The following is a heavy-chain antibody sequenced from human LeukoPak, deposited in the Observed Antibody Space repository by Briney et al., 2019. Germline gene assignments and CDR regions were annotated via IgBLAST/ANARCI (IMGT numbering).Heavy chain of an antibody. J-gene: IGHJ6*02. CDR3: ARDPSKAYYYYGMDV. V-gene: IGHV3-23*01. CDR1: GFTFSSYA. Sequence: GGSLRLSCAASGFTFSSYAMSWVRQAPGKGLEWVSAISGSGGSTYYADSVKGRFTISRDNAKNSLYLQMNSLRAEDTAVYYCARDPSKAYYYYGMDVWGQGTTVTVSS. CDR2: ISGSGGST.